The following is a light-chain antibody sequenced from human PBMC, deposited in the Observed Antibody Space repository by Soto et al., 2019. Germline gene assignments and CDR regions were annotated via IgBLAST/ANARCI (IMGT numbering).Light chain of an antibody. Sequence: ILLTHSPATLSLSPGESPTLSCRASRSVSNYLAWYQQKPGQAPRLLIYDASSRPTDIPARFSGSGSGTDFTLTISSLEPEDFALYYCQQRSNWPITFGQGTRLEIK. J-gene: IGKJ5*01. V-gene: IGKV3-11*01. CDR1: RSVSNY. CDR3: QQRSNWPIT. CDR2: DAS.